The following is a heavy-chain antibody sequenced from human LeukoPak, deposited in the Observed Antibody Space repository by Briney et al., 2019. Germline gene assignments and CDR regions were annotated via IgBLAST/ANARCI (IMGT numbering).Heavy chain of an antibody. Sequence: PSETLSLTCSVSGGSISGRRYYWGWIRQPPGRGLEWIGSIYYSGSTYYNPSLKSRVTISVDTSKNQFSLKLSSVTAADTAVYYCARHKGIIHYYGMDVWGQGTTVTVSS. D-gene: IGHD2/OR15-2a*01. CDR3: ARHKGIIHYYGMDV. CDR2: IYYSGST. V-gene: IGHV4-39*01. CDR1: GGSISGRRYY. J-gene: IGHJ6*02.